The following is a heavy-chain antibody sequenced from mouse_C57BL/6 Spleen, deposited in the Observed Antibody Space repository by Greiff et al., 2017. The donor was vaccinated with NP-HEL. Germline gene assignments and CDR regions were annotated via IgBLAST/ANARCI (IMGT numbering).Heavy chain of an antibody. CDR2: IDPSDSET. V-gene: IGHV1-52*01. D-gene: IGHD4-1*01. CDR1: GYTFTSYW. CDR3: ARNWDEYYFDY. Sequence: VQLQRPGAELVRPGSSVKLSCKASGYTFTSYWMHWVKQRPIQGLEWIGNIDPSDSETHYNQKFKDKATLTVDKSSSTAYMQLSSLTSEDSAVYYCARNWDEYYFDYWGQGTTLTVSS. J-gene: IGHJ2*01.